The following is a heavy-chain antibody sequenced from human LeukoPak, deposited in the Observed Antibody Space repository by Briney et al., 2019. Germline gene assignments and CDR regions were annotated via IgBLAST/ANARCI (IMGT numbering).Heavy chain of an antibody. CDR3: AFGGYDILTGYLDAFDI. V-gene: IGHV1-69*06. D-gene: IGHD3-9*01. Sequence: GSSVKVSCKASGGTFSSYAISWVRQAPGQGLEWMGGIIPIFGTANYAQKFQGRVTITADKSTSTDYMELSSLRSEDTAVYYCAFGGYDILTGYLDAFDIWGQGTMVTVSS. J-gene: IGHJ3*02. CDR2: IIPIFGTA. CDR1: GGTFSSYA.